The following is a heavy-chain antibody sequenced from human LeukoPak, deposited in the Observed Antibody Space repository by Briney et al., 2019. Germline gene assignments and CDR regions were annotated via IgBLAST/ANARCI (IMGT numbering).Heavy chain of an antibody. CDR2: ISHDGSDK. J-gene: IGHJ4*02. V-gene: IGHV3-30-3*01. Sequence: PGRSLRLSCAASGFTFSSYAMHWVRQTPGKAGKGLEWVALISHDGSDKFYADSVKGRFTISRDNSKNTLYLLMSSLRVEDTAVYYCASTGRAVGAHGLVYWGQGTLVTVSS. D-gene: IGHD1-26*01. CDR1: GFTFSSYA. CDR3: ASTGRAVGAHGLVY.